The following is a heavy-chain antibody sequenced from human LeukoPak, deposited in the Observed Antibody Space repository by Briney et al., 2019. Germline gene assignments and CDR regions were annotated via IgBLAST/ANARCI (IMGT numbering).Heavy chain of an antibody. CDR2: ISSSSSYT. V-gene: IGHV3-11*05. CDR1: GFTFSDYY. J-gene: IGHJ4*02. CDR3: AAESIYYDSSGYYSR. D-gene: IGHD3-22*01. Sequence: NSGGSLRLSCAASGFTFSDYYMSWIRQAPGKGLEWVSYISSSSSYTNYADSVKGRFTISRDNAKNSLYLQMNSLRAEDTAVYYCAAESIYYDSSGYYSRWGRGTLVTVSS.